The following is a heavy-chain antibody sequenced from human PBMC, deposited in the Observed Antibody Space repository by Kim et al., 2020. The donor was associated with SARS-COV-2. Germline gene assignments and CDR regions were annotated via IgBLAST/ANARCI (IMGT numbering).Heavy chain of an antibody. J-gene: IGHJ3*02. CDR2: IYSGGST. CDR3: ARAGYDSSGYSAFDI. CDR1: GFIVSSNY. D-gene: IGHD3-22*01. V-gene: IGHV3-66*02. Sequence: GGSLRLSCAASGFIVSSNYMTWVRQAPGKGLEWVSVIYSGGSTYYADSVKGRFTISRDNSKNTLYLQMNSLRAEDTAVYYCARAGYDSSGYSAFDIWGQGTMVTVSS.